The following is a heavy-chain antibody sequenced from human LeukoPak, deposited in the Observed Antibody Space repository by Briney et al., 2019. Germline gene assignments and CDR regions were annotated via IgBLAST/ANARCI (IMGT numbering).Heavy chain of an antibody. CDR1: GFSFDKYG. CDR3: ARDVCSGRSCYQPTSAYYGMGV. V-gene: IGHV3-33*07. D-gene: IGHD2-15*01. CDR2: MWYDGSDK. Sequence: PGGSLRLSCTASGFSFDKYGMYWVRQAPGKGLEWVAGMWYDGSDKNYADSVKGRFTISRDNSENTLYLQMNSLRPEDTGIYYCARDVCSGRSCYQPTSAYYGMGVWGKGTTVTVSS. J-gene: IGHJ6*04.